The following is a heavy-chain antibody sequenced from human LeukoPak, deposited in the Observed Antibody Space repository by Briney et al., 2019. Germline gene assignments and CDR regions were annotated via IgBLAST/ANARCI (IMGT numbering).Heavy chain of an antibody. CDR2: ISYDGSNK. Sequence: GGSLRLSCAASGFTFSSYAMHRVRQAPGKGLEWVAVISYDGSNKYYADSVKGRFTISRDNSKNTLYLQMNSLRAEDTAVYYCARGPLGSSGSGDAFDIWGQGTMVTVSS. V-gene: IGHV3-30*04. CDR3: ARGPLGSSGSGDAFDI. J-gene: IGHJ3*02. CDR1: GFTFSSYA. D-gene: IGHD3-22*01.